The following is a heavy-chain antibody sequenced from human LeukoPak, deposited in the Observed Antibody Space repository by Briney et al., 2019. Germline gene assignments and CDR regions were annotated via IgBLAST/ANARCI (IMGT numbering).Heavy chain of an antibody. D-gene: IGHD3-3*01. CDR1: GFTVSSNY. V-gene: IGHV3-53*01. J-gene: IGHJ4*02. Sequence: PGGSLRLSCAASGFTVSSNYMSWVRQAPGKGLEWVSVIYSGGSTFYADSVKGRFTISRDNSKNTLYLQMNSLRAEDTAVYYCAKDFWSGYYPHYWGQGTLVAVSS. CDR3: AKDFWSGYYPHY. CDR2: IYSGGST.